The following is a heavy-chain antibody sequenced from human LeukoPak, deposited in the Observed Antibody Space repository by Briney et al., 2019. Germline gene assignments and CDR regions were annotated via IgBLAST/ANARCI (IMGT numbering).Heavy chain of an antibody. CDR1: GFTFSSYA. V-gene: IGHV3-23*01. CDR3: ARWLQRPIDY. CDR2: ISGSGGNT. D-gene: IGHD5-24*01. Sequence: GGSLRLSCAASGFTFSSYAMTWVRQTPGKGLEWVSAISGSGGNTYYSDSVKGRFTISRDNSKNTLYLQMNSLRAEDTALYYCARWLQRPIDYWGQGTLVTVSS. J-gene: IGHJ4*02.